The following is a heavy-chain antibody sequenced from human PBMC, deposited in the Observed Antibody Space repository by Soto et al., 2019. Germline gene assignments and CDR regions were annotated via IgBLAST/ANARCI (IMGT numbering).Heavy chain of an antibody. CDR3: ARLMGWLDY. CDR2: INHSGST. J-gene: IGHJ4*02. V-gene: IGHV4-34*01. Sequence: PSETLSLTCAVYGGSFSGYYWSWIRQPPGKGLEWIGEINHSGSTNYNPSLKSRVTISVDTSKNRFSLKLSSVTAADTAVYYCARLMGWLDYWGQGTLVTVSS. CDR1: GGSFSGYY. D-gene: IGHD3-3*01.